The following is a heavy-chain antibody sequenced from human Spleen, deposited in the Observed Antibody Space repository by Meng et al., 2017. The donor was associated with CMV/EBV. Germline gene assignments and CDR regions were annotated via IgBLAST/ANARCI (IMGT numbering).Heavy chain of an antibody. V-gene: IGHV3-30-3*01. CDR2: ISYDGTNK. D-gene: IGHD1-26*01. CDR3: ARGGLGSYYFDY. J-gene: IGHJ4*02. Sequence: GESLKISCAASGFTFSTYAMHWVRQAPGKGLEWVAVISYDGTNKYYADSVKGRFTISRDNSRTTMHLQMNSLRAEDTAVYYCARGGLGSYYFDYWGQGTLVTVSS. CDR1: GFTFSTYA.